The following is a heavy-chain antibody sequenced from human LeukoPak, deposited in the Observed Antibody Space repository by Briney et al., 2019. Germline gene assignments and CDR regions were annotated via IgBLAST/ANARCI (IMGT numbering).Heavy chain of an antibody. CDR2: IIPNFGTA. CDR3: ARDNIVVVPAAPGGYYYYGMDV. D-gene: IGHD2-2*01. CDR1: GGTFSSYA. Sequence: SVKVSCKASGGTFSSYAISWVRQAPGQGLEWMGGIIPNFGTANYAQKFQGRVTITADKSTSTAYMELSSLRSEDTAVYYCARDNIVVVPAAPGGYYYYGMDVWGKGTTVTVSS. V-gene: IGHV1-69*06. J-gene: IGHJ6*04.